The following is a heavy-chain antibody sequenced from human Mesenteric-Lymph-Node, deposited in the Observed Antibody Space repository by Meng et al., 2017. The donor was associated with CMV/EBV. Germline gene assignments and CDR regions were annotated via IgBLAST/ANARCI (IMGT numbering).Heavy chain of an antibody. D-gene: IGHD3-10*01. CDR3: ARPHYYGSGSSPWFDP. V-gene: IGHV4-39*01. J-gene: IGHJ5*02. CDR1: AGSISSSSYY. Sequence: QLQLQESVPGLVKPSETLSVTCTVSAGSISSSSYYWGWIRQPPGKGLEWIGRIYYSGSTYYNTSLKSRVTISVDTSKNQFSLKLSSVTAADTAVYYCARPHYYGSGSSPWFDPWGQGTLVTVSS. CDR2: IYYSGST.